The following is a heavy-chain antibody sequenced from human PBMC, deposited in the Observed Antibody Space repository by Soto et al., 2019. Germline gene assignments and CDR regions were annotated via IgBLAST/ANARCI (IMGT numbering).Heavy chain of an antibody. V-gene: IGHV1-8*01. CDR3: ARGLRITIFGVVPY. CDR2: MNPNSGNT. CDR1: GYTFTSYD. J-gene: IGHJ4*02. D-gene: IGHD3-3*01. Sequence: ASVKVSCKASGYTFTSYDINWVRQATGQGLEWMGWMNPNSGNTGYAQKFQGRVTMTRNTSIGTAYMELSSLRSEDTAVYYCARGLRITIFGVVPYWGQGTLVTVSS.